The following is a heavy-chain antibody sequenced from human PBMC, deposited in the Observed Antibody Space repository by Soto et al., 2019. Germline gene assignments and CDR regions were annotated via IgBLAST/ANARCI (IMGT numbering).Heavy chain of an antibody. J-gene: IGHJ5*02. CDR2: ISHGGNT. D-gene: IGHD3-10*01. CDR3: ARDTYYYGSGSYGP. CDR1: GDSISSRNW. Sequence: SETLSLTCAVSGDSISSRNWWSWVRQPPGKGLEWIGEISHGGNTNYNPSLQSRVTISVDKSKNQFSLKLSSVTAADTAVYYCARDTYYYGSGSYGPWGQGTLVTVSS. V-gene: IGHV4-4*02.